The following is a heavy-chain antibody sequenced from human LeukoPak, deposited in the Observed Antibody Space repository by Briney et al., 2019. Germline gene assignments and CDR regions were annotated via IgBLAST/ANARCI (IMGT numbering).Heavy chain of an antibody. J-gene: IGHJ4*02. Sequence: SGGPLRLSCAASGFSFSTYTMNWVRQAPGKGLDRVSYISSSSSTIYYADSVKGRFTISRDNANNSLYLQMNSLRDEDTAVYYCARARRYRSSWYHDYWGQGSLVTVSS. CDR3: ARARRYRSSWYHDY. CDR2: ISSSSSTI. V-gene: IGHV3-48*02. CDR1: GFSFSTYT. D-gene: IGHD6-13*01.